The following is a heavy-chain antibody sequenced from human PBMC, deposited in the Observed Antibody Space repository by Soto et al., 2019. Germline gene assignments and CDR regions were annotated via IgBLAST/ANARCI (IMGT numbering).Heavy chain of an antibody. Sequence: PGGSLRLSCAASGFTFSSYGMHWVRQAPGKGLEWVAVIWYDGSNKYYADSVKGRFTISRDNSKNTLYLQMNSLRAEDTAVYYCARGGNSPPFDYWGQGTLVTVS. J-gene: IGHJ4*02. CDR3: ARGGNSPPFDY. D-gene: IGHD2-21*02. V-gene: IGHV3-33*01. CDR2: IWYDGSNK. CDR1: GFTFSSYG.